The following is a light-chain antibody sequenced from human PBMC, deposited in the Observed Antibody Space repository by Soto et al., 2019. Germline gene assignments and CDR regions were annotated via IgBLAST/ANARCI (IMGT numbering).Light chain of an antibody. CDR1: QTINTY. J-gene: IGKJ4*01. Sequence: DIQMTQSPSSLSASVGDRVTITCRAGQTINTYLNWYQQKPGKAPKFLIYDASHLQTGVPSRFSGSGSATDFTLTINGLQPEDFANYYCQQCYSTPLTFGGGTKVEI. V-gene: IGKV1-39*01. CDR2: DAS. CDR3: QQCYSTPLT.